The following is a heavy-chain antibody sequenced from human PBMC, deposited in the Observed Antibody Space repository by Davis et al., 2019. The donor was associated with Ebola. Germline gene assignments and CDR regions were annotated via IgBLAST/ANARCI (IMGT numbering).Heavy chain of an antibody. CDR1: GGSITNSY. CDR3: ARQGTVTSPSFDY. V-gene: IGHV4-59*08. Sequence: MPSETLSLTCSVSGGSITNSYWSWIRQPPGKGLEWIGFLSNSGTTNYNPSLKSRVTMSVDTSKNQLSLRLTSVTAADTAVYYCARQGTVTSPSFDYWGQGTLVVVSS. D-gene: IGHD4-17*01. CDR2: LSNSGTT. J-gene: IGHJ4*02.